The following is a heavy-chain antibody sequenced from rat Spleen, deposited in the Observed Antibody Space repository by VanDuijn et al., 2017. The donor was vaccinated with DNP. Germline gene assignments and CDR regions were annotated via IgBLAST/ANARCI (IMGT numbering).Heavy chain of an antibody. CDR1: GYSITSGYG. CDR2: INSAGSS. V-gene: IGHV3-3*01. Sequence: EVQLQESGPGLVKPSQSLSLTCSVTGYSITSGYGWNWIRKFPGNKLEWMGYINSAGSSNYNPPLKSQISITRETSKNQFFLQLTSVTTEDTATYYCARWGSYTLDYWGQGVMVTVSS. D-gene: IGHD1-2*01. CDR3: ARWGSYTLDY. J-gene: IGHJ2*01.